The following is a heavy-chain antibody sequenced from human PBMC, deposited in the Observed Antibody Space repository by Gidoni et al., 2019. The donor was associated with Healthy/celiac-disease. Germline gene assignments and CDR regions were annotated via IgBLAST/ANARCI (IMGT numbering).Heavy chain of an antibody. Sequence: QVQLVQSGAEVKKPGSSVKVSCKASGGTFSSYAISWVRQAPGQGLEWMGGIIPIFGTANYAQKFQGRVTITADESTSTAYMELSSLRSEDTAVYYWAREGGTRISSTSYYYYYYYMDVWGKGTTVTVSS. CDR2: IIPIFGTA. CDR3: AREGGTRISSTSYYYYYYYMDV. J-gene: IGHJ6*03. V-gene: IGHV1-69*01. CDR1: GGTFSSYA. D-gene: IGHD2-2*01.